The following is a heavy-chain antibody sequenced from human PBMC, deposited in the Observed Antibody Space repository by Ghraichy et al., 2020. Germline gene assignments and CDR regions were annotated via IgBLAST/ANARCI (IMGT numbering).Heavy chain of an antibody. D-gene: IGHD3-22*01. CDR1: GFSLSTSGVG. J-gene: IGHJ4*02. V-gene: IGHV2-5*01. CDR3: AHSADYYDSSGSFFDY. Sequence: SGPTLVKPTQTLTLTCTFSGFSLSTSGVGVGWIRQPPGKALEWLALIYWNDDKRYSPSLKSRLTITKDTSKNQVVLTMTNMDPVDTATYYCAHSADYYDSSGSFFDYWGQGTLVTVSS. CDR2: IYWNDDK.